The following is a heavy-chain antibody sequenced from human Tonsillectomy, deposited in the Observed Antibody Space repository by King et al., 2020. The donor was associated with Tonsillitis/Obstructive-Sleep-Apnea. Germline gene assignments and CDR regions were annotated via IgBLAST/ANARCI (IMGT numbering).Heavy chain of an antibody. J-gene: IGHJ3*02. CDR3: ATEGSFDAFDI. Sequence: QLQESGPGLVKPSETLSLTCTVSGGSISSYYWSWIRQPPGKGLDCIGYVDYSGDTNYNPSLKSRVTISVDTSKNQFSLKLSSVTAADTAVYYCATEGSFDAFDIWGQGTMVAVSS. V-gene: IGHV4-59*01. CDR2: VDYSGDT. CDR1: GGSISSYY.